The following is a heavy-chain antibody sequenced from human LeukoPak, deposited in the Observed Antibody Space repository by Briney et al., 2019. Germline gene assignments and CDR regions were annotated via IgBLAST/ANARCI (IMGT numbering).Heavy chain of an antibody. CDR3: AKAGIMGSGFLNWFDP. CDR1: GFTFSTYA. Sequence: GGSLRLSCAASGFTFSTYAMTWVRQAPGKGLEWVALVTGTSGGSTIATFYADSVKGRFTISRDNSNNTLFLQMSSLRDEDTAVYYCAKAGIMGSGFLNWFDPWGQGTLVTVSS. D-gene: IGHD6-19*01. J-gene: IGHJ5*02. CDR2: VTGTSGGSTIAT. V-gene: IGHV3-23*01.